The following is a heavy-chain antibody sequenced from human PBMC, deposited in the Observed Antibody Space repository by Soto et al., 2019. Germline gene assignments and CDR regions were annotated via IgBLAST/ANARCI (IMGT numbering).Heavy chain of an antibody. CDR3: TQKSRDFEMGY. CDR2: IYWDDDK. J-gene: IGHJ4*02. D-gene: IGHD2-21*02. V-gene: IGHV2-5*02. Sequence: QITLKESGPTLVKPTQTLTLTCTFSGFSLTTTGVGVGWVRQPPGKALEWLALIYWDDDKRYSPSLKSRLTITKDTSRKQVVLTMTNVDPVDTATYYCTQKSRDFEMGYWGQGTLVTVSS. CDR1: GFSLTTTGVG.